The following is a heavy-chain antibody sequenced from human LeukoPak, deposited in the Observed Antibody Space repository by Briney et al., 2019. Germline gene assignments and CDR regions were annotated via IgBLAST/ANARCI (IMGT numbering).Heavy chain of an antibody. CDR1: GFTFSSYA. CDR2: ISGSGGST. D-gene: IGHD3-22*01. V-gene: IGHV3-23*01. CDR3: AKRAGSSGYYYVEY. Sequence: GGSLRLSCAASGFTFSSYAMHWVRQAPGKGLEWVSAISGSGGSTYYADSVKGRFTISRDNSKNTLYLQMNSLRAEDTAVYYCAKRAGSSGYYYVEYWGQGTLVTVSS. J-gene: IGHJ4*02.